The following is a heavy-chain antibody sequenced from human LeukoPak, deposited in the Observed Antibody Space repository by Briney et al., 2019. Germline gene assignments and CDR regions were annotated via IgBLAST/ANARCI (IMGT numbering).Heavy chain of an antibody. V-gene: IGHV1-18*01. Sequence: GASVNVSCKASGYTFTSYGISWVRHAPGQGLGRMGWISVNNGNTNNAQKLQGRVTMTTDTSTSTAYMELRSLRSDDTAVYYCAREHCSGGSCYDGYGMDVWGQGTTVTVSS. CDR2: ISVNNGNT. CDR1: GYTFTSYG. D-gene: IGHD2-15*01. CDR3: AREHCSGGSCYDGYGMDV. J-gene: IGHJ6*02.